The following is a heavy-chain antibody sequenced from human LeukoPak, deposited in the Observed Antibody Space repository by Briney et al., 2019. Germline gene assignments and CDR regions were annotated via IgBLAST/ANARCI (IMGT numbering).Heavy chain of an antibody. D-gene: IGHD6-19*01. V-gene: IGHV1-69*04. J-gene: IGHJ5*02. CDR2: IIPILGIA. CDR1: GGTFSSYA. CDR3: ARDQSSGPIAWPHADCGFDP. Sequence: SVKVSCKASGGTFSSYAISWVRQAPGQGLEWMGRIIPILGIANYAQKFQGRVTITADKSTSTAYMELSSLRSEDTAVYYCARDQSSGPIAWPHADCGFDPWGQGTLVTVSS.